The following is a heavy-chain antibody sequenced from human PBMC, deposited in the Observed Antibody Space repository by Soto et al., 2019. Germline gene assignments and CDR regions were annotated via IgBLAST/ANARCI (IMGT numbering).Heavy chain of an antibody. CDR2: IYPGDSDT. CDR1: GYSFTSYW. Sequence: GESLKISCKGSGYSFTSYWIGWVRQMPGKGLEWMGIIYPGDSDTRYSPSFQGQVTITRDMSTSTAYMELSSLRSEDTAVYYCAAGRAPSDYWGQGTLVTVSS. CDR3: AAGRAPSDY. J-gene: IGHJ4*02. D-gene: IGHD1-26*01. V-gene: IGHV5-51*01.